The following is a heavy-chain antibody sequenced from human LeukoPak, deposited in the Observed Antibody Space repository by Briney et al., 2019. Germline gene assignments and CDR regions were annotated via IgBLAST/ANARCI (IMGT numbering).Heavy chain of an antibody. CDR3: ARRKELLWFGGGDAFDI. V-gene: IGHV4-34*01. CDR1: GGSFSGYY. Sequence: SETLSLTCAVYGGSFSGYYWSWIRQPPGKGLEWIGEINHSGSTNYNPSLKSRVTISVDTSKNQFSLKLSSVTAADTAVYYCARRKELLWFGGGDAFDIWGQGTMVTVSS. CDR2: INHSGST. J-gene: IGHJ3*02. D-gene: IGHD3-10*01.